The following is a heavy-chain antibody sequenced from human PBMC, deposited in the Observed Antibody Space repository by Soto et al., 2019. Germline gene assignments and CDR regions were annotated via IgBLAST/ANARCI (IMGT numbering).Heavy chain of an antibody. D-gene: IGHD3-16*01. Sequence: VELVESGGGLVQAGGSLRVSCGVSGFTSSDHYMDWVRQAPGKGLEWVGRTANKRSRYTTEYAASVKGRFIISRDDSTNSVYLQMNSLKIEDTAVYYCAISGFGHGLDVWGPGNTVPVSS. CDR2: TANKRSRYTT. CDR3: AISGFGHGLDV. CDR1: GFTSSDHY. J-gene: IGHJ6*02. V-gene: IGHV3-72*01.